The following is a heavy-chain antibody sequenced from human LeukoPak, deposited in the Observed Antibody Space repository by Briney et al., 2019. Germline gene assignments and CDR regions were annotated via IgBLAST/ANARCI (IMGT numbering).Heavy chain of an antibody. J-gene: IGHJ4*02. Sequence: GGSLRLSCAASGFTFSSYGMHWVRQAPGKGLEWVAVISYDGSNKYYADSVKGRFTISRDNSKNTLYLQMNSLRAEDTAVYYCAKGGRDSRPYYFDFWGQEILVTVSS. CDR1: GFTFSSYG. V-gene: IGHV3-30*18. CDR3: AKGGRDSRPYYFDF. CDR2: ISYDGSNK. D-gene: IGHD3-10*01.